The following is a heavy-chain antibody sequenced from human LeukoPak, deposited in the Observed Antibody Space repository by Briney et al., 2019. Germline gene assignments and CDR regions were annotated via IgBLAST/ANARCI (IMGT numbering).Heavy chain of an antibody. D-gene: IGHD3-9*01. CDR2: INTNTGNP. J-gene: IGHJ3*01. V-gene: IGHV7-4-1*02. CDR3: AADYDILTGYYKMSAFGV. CDR1: GYTFTTHA. Sequence: GASVKVSCKASGYTFTTHAMNWVRQAPGQGLEWMGRINTNTGNPTYAQGFTGRFVFSLDTSVSTAYLQISSLKAEDTAVYYCAADYDILTGYYKMSAFGVWGQGTMVTVSS.